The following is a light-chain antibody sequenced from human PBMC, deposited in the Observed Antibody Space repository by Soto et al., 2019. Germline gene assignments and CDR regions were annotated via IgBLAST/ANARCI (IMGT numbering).Light chain of an antibody. CDR1: QSVTSNY. CDR3: QQYGDSSWT. J-gene: IGKJ1*01. Sequence: VLTQSPGTLSLSPGERATLSRRASQSVTSNYLAWFQQKPGQAPRLLIYGASTRATAIPDRFSGSGSGTDFSLTISRLEPDDSAVYFCQQYGDSSWTFGQGTKVEVK. V-gene: IGKV3-20*01. CDR2: GAS.